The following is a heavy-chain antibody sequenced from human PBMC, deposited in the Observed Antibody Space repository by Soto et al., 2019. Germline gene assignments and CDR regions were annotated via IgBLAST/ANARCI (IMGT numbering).Heavy chain of an antibody. J-gene: IGHJ4*02. Sequence: SETLSLTCTVSGGSISSYYWSWIRQPPGKGLEWIGYIYYSGSTNYNPSLKSRVTISVDTSKNQFSLKLSSVTAADTAVYYRARDTWYYFDYWGQGTLVTVSS. CDR1: GGSISSYY. CDR3: ARDTWYYFDY. CDR2: IYYSGST. V-gene: IGHV4-59*01. D-gene: IGHD2-8*01.